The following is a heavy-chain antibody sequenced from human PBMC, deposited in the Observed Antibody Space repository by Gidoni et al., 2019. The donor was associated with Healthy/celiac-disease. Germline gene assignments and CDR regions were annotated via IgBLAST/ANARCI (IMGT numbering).Heavy chain of an antibody. CDR1: GFTLSSYG. V-gene: IGHV3-33*01. D-gene: IGHD2-2*02. CDR2: IWDDGSNK. J-gene: IGHJ6*02. Sequence: QVQLVESGGGVVQPGRSLRLSCAASGFTLSSYGMHGVRQAPGKGMEWVAVIWDDGSNKYDADSVKGRFTISRDNSKNTLYLQMNSLRAEDTAVYYCARGLDCSSTSCYKSWYYYGMDVWGQGTTVTVSS. CDR3: ARGLDCSSTSCYKSWYYYGMDV.